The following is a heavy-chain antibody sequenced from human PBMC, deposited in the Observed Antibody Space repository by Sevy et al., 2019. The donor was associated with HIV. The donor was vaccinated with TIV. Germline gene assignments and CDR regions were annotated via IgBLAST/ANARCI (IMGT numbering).Heavy chain of an antibody. D-gene: IGHD1-26*01. Sequence: ASVKVSCKASGYTFITYYVHWVRQAPGQGLEWKGLIDPSGSTRYAQKFQGRVSMTGDTSTTTVYMELSSLTSEDTAVYYCARDRDLSGSYLEYYYYAMDVWSQGTTVTVSS. CDR2: IDPSGST. CDR1: GYTFITYY. CDR3: ARDRDLSGSYLEYYYYAMDV. J-gene: IGHJ6*02. V-gene: IGHV1-46*01.